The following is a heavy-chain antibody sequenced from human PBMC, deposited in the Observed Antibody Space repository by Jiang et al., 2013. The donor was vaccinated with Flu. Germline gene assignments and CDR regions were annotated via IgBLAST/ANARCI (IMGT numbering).Heavy chain of an antibody. CDR3: ARDMSGSLLRYYGMDV. V-gene: IGHV1-69*01. CDR2: IPHSGTA. Sequence: IPHSGTAYFAQKFQDRVTITADESTSTAYMELSSLRSEDTAVYYCARDMSGSLLRYYGMDVWGQGTTVTVSS. J-gene: IGHJ6*02. D-gene: IGHD1-26*01.